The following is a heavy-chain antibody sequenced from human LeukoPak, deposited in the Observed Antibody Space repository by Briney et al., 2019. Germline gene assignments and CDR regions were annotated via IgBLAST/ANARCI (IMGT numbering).Heavy chain of an antibody. J-gene: IGHJ6*02. CDR3: AKDWFKYCSGGGCHSYGMDV. D-gene: IGHD2-15*01. CDR2: IKQGGSER. Sequence: GGSLRLSCAASGFIFNNYWISWVRQAPGKGLEWVANIKQGGSERYYVDSVKGRFTISRDSAKNSLYLQMNSLRVEDTAVYYCAKDWFKYCSGGGCHSYGMDVWGQGTLVTVSS. CDR1: GFIFNNYW. V-gene: IGHV3-7*01.